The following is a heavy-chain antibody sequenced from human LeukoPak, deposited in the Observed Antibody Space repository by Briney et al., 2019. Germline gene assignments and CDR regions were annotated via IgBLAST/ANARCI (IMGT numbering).Heavy chain of an antibody. CDR3: ATDIVVAGIWYFDL. D-gene: IGHD6-19*01. V-gene: IGHV3-23*01. CDR2: IGGSDGST. J-gene: IGHJ2*01. CDR1: GFTFSSYA. Sequence: LTGVSLRLSCAASGFTFSSYAMSWVRQTPGKGLQWLAAIGGSDGSTYFADSVKGRLTISRDNSKNTLYLQINSLTDEDTAIYYCATDIVVAGIWYFDLWGRGTLVTVSS.